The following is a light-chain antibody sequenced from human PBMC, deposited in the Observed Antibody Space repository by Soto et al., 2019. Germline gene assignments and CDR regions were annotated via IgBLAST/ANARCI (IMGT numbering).Light chain of an antibody. V-gene: IGLV1-44*01. Sequence: QSVLTQPPSASGTPGQRVTISCSGSSSNIGSNTVNWYQQLPGTAPKLLIYSNNQRPSGVPDRFSGSKSGTSASLAITGLQAEDEGDYYCQSYDSSLSGYVFGTGTQLTVL. CDR3: QSYDSSLSGYV. J-gene: IGLJ1*01. CDR2: SNN. CDR1: SSNIGSNT.